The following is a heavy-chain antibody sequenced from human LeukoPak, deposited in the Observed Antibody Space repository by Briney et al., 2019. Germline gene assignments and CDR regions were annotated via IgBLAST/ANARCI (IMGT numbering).Heavy chain of an antibody. CDR2: TSSSDSGK. J-gene: IGHJ4*02. CDR3: ARGTSDARYYFDY. D-gene: IGHD1-1*01. Sequence: GGSLRLSCVVSGFTFSSYAMSWVRQAPGKGLEWVAATSSSDSGKYHADSVRGRFTISRDNSKNTVYLQMNSLRAEDTALYYCARGTSDARYYFDYWGQGSLVTVSS. V-gene: IGHV3-23*01. CDR1: GFTFSSYA.